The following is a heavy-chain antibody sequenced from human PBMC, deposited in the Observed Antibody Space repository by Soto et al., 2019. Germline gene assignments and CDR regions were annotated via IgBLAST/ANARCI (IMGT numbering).Heavy chain of an antibody. J-gene: IGHJ4*02. CDR2: INHSGST. V-gene: IGHV4-34*01. CDR1: GGSFSGYY. Sequence: QVQLQQWGAGLLKPSETLSLTCAVYGGSFSGYYWSWIRQPPGKGPEWIGEINHSGSTNYNPSLKSRVTISVDTSKNQFSLKLSSVTAADTAVYYCARRARYSGIKRDWGQGTLVTVSS. CDR3: ARRARYSGIKRD. D-gene: IGHD1-26*01.